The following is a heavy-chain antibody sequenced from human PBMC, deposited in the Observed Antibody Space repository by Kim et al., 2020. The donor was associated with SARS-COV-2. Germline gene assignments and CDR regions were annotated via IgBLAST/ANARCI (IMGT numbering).Heavy chain of an antibody. CDR1: GYTFTGYY. Sequence: ASVKVSCKASGYTFTGYYMHWVRQAPVQGLEWMGWINPNSGGTNYAQKFQGRVTMTRDTSISTAYMELSRLRSDDTAVYYCARDSGSYYFLLSGRSNWFDPWGQGTLVTVSS. J-gene: IGHJ5*02. D-gene: IGHD1-26*01. CDR3: ARDSGSYYFLLSGRSNWFDP. CDR2: INPNSGGT. V-gene: IGHV1-2*02.